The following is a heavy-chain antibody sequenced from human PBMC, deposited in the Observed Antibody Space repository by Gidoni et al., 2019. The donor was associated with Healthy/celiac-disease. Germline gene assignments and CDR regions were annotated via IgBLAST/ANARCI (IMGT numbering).Heavy chain of an antibody. CDR3: ARVETGTTISSNWFDP. Sequence: QVQLQESGPGLVKPSQTLSLTCTVSGGSISRRGYYWSWIRQHPGKGLEWIGYIYYSGSTYYIPSLKSRVTISVDTSKNQFSLKLSSVTAADTAVYYCARVETGTTISSNWFDPWGQGTLVTVSS. CDR1: GGSISRRGYY. D-gene: IGHD1-1*01. CDR2: IYYSGST. V-gene: IGHV4-31*03. J-gene: IGHJ5*02.